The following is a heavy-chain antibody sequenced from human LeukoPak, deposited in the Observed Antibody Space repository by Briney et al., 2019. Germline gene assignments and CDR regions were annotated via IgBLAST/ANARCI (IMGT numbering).Heavy chain of an antibody. V-gene: IGHV3-66*01. D-gene: IGHD6-13*01. Sequence: GGSLTLSCAASEFTVSSNYMSWVRQAPGKGLEWVSVIYSGGSTYYADSVKGRFTISRDNSKNTLYLQMNSLRAEDTAVYYCARWAYSSSWGHYFDYWGQGTLVTVSS. J-gene: IGHJ4*02. CDR2: IYSGGST. CDR3: ARWAYSSSWGHYFDY. CDR1: EFTVSSNY.